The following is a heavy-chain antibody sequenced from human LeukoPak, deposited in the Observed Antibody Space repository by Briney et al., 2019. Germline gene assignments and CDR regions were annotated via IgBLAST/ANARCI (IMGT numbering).Heavy chain of an antibody. CDR2: IYYSGST. CDR1: GGSISSYY. J-gene: IGHJ4*02. Sequence: ETLSLTCTVSGGSISSYYWSWIRQPPGKVLGWIGYIYYSGSTNYNPSLKSRVTISVDTSKNQFSLKLSSVTAADTAVYYCARGTVGSGWLKDFDYWGQGTLVTVSS. D-gene: IGHD6-19*01. V-gene: IGHV4-59*01. CDR3: ARGTVGSGWLKDFDY.